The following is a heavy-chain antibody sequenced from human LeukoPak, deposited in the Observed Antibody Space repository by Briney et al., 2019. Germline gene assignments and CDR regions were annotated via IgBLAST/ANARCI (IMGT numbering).Heavy chain of an antibody. J-gene: IGHJ4*02. D-gene: IGHD2-21*02. Sequence: GGSLRLSCAVSGLSFSTSDMHWIRQAPGKGLEWVAVIGSDANVKYYGDSVKGRFTISRDNAKNTLYLQMNSLRVEDTALYSCARESGVDYHSEGPRYWGLGTLVTVSS. CDR2: IGSDANVK. CDR1: GLSFSTSD. V-gene: IGHV3-30*02. CDR3: ARESGVDYHSEGPRY.